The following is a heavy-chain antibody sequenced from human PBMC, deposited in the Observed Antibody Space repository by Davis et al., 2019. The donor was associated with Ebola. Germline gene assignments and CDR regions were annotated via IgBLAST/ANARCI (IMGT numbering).Heavy chain of an antibody. D-gene: IGHD2-15*01. CDR2: ISYDGSNK. J-gene: IGHJ6*02. CDR3: ARGNVKDIVGSYYYYGMDV. CDR1: GFTFSSYG. V-gene: IGHV3-30*03. Sequence: PGGSLRLSCAASGFTFSSYGMHWVRQAPGKGLEWVAVISYDGSNKYYADSVKGRFTISRDNSKNTLYLQMNSLRAEDTAVYYCARGNVKDIVGSYYYYGMDVWGQGTTVTVSS.